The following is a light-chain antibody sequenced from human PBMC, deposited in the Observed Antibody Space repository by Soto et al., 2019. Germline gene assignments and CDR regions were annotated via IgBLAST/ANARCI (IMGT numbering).Light chain of an antibody. Sequence: DIQLTQSPSFLSASVGDRVTITCRASQGISSYLAWYQQKPGKAPKLLIYAASTLQSGVPSRFSGSGSGTEFTLTISSLQPEDFATYRCQQLNRYPPTFGGGTKVEIK. V-gene: IGKV1-9*01. CDR2: AAS. J-gene: IGKJ4*01. CDR1: QGISSY. CDR3: QQLNRYPPT.